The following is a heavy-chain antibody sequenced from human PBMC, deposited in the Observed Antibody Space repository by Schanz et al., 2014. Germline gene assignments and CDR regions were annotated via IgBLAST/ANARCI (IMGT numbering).Heavy chain of an antibody. D-gene: IGHD3-16*02. CDR1: GFTFSTYA. Sequence: EVQLVESGGGLVQPGGSLRLSCATSGFTFSTYAMSWVRQAPGKGLEWVSGISGSGVITYYEDSVKGRFTISRDNSKNTLYLQMTRLRAADTDIYYCAKYRYSVFDFDYWGQGTLVTVSS. V-gene: IGHV3-23*04. J-gene: IGHJ4*02. CDR2: ISGSGVIT. CDR3: AKYRYSVFDFDY.